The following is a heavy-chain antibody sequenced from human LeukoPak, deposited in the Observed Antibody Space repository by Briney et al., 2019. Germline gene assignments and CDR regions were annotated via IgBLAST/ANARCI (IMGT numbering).Heavy chain of an antibody. D-gene: IGHD6-13*01. CDR3: ARIGYSSSWGRFDY. Sequence: SETLSLTRAVYGGSFSGYYWSWIRQPPGKGLEWIGEINHSGSTNYNPSLKSRVTISVDTSKNQFSLKLSSVTAADTAVYYCARIGYSSSWGRFDYWGQGTLVTVSS. V-gene: IGHV4-34*01. CDR1: GGSFSGYY. CDR2: INHSGST. J-gene: IGHJ4*02.